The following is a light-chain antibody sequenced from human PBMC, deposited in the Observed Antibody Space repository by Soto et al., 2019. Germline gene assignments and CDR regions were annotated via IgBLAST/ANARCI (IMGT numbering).Light chain of an antibody. Sequence: QSALTQPASVSGSPGQSITISCTGTSSDVGGYNYVSWYQQHPGKAPKLMIYEVSTRPSGVSNRFSGSKSGNTASLTISGLQAEDEAEYYCSSYTSSSTPYVFGTGTKLTVL. CDR3: SSYTSSSTPYV. J-gene: IGLJ1*01. V-gene: IGLV2-14*01. CDR1: SSDVGGYNY. CDR2: EVS.